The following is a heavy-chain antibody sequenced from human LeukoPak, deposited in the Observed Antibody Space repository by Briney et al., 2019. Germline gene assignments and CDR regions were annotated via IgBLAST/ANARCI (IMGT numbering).Heavy chain of an antibody. V-gene: IGHV3-30*03. J-gene: IGHJ3*02. Sequence: GRSLRLSCAASGFTFSSYGMHWVRQAPAKGLEWVAVISYDGSNKYFADSVKGRFTISRDNSKNTLYLQMNSLRAEDTAVYYCARDIAAAGGEDAFDIWGQGTMVTVSS. D-gene: IGHD6-13*01. CDR1: GFTFSSYG. CDR2: ISYDGSNK. CDR3: ARDIAAAGGEDAFDI.